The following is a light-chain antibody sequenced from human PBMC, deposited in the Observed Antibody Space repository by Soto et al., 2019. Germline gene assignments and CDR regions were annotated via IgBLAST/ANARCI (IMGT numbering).Light chain of an antibody. CDR1: QSISRW. J-gene: IGKJ1*01. V-gene: IGKV1-5*01. Sequence: EIQITQSPSTLHSSLGDRVTITCRASQSISRWLAWFQQKPGKAPNLLIYDASILQSGVPSRFSGSGSGTDFTLTISSLQPEDFVTYYCQQYNDYSTFGQGTKVDI. CDR2: DAS. CDR3: QQYNDYST.